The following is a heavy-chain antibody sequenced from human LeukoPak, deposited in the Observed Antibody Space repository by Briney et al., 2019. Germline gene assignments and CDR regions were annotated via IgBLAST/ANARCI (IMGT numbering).Heavy chain of an antibody. CDR3: ARYSGSYC. D-gene: IGHD1-26*01. CDR1: GFTFSSYG. Sequence: PGRSLRLSCAASGFTFSSYGMHWVRQAPGKGLEWVAVISYDGSNKYYADSVKGRYTISRDNAKNSLYLQMNSLRAEDTAVYYCARYSGSYCWGQGTLVTVSS. CDR2: ISYDGSNK. J-gene: IGHJ4*02. V-gene: IGHV3-30*03.